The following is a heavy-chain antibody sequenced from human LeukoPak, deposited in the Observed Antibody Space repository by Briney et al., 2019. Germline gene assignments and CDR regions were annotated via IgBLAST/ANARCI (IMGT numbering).Heavy chain of an antibody. V-gene: IGHV4-59*01. CDR1: GGSISSYY. CDR2: IHYSGST. J-gene: IGHJ4*02. CDR3: ARVSPRRLFDY. Sequence: NPSETLSLTCTVSGGSISSYYWSWIRQPPGKGLEWIGYIHYSGSTNYNPSLKSRVTISVDTSKNQFSLKLSSVTAADTAVYYCARVSPRRLFDYWGQGTLVTVSS.